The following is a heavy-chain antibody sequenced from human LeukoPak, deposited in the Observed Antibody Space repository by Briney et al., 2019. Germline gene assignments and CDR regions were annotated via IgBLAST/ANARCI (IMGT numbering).Heavy chain of an antibody. CDR1: GFTFSSYG. V-gene: IGHV3-30*18. Sequence: PGRSLRLSCAASGFTFSSYGMHWVRQAPGKGLEWVAVISYDGSNKYYADSVKGRFTISRDNSKNTLYLQMNRLRAEDTAVYYCAKEGHGSSLDYWGQGTLVTVSS. J-gene: IGHJ4*02. CDR3: AKEGHGSSLDY. CDR2: ISYDGSNK. D-gene: IGHD6-13*01.